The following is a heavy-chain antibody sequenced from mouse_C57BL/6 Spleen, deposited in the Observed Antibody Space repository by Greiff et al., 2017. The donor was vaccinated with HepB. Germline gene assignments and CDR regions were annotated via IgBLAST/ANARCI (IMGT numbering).Heavy chain of an antibody. D-gene: IGHD2-4*01. V-gene: IGHV6-3*01. CDR3: TGQRGLRRGDYYAMDY. Sequence: EVMLVESGGGLVQPGGSMKLSCVASGFTFSNYWMNWVRQSPEKGLEWVAQIRLKSDNYATHYAESVKGRFTISRDDSKSSVYLQMNNSRAEDTGIYYCTGQRGLRRGDYYAMDYWGQGTSVTVSS. CDR2: IRLKSDNYAT. CDR1: GFTFSNYW. J-gene: IGHJ4*01.